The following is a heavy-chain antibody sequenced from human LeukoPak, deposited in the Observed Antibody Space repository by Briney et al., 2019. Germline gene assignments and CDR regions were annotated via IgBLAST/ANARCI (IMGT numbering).Heavy chain of an antibody. CDR1: GFTFSSYA. V-gene: IGHV3-23*01. J-gene: IGHJ5*02. D-gene: IGHD6-19*01. Sequence: GGSLRLSCAASGFTFSSYAMSWVRQAPGKGLEWVSAISGSGGSTYYADSVKGRFTISRDNAKNTLYLQMNSLKAEDTAVYYCARAASGWSTTASWGQGTLVTVSS. CDR3: ARAASGWSTTAS. CDR2: ISGSGGST.